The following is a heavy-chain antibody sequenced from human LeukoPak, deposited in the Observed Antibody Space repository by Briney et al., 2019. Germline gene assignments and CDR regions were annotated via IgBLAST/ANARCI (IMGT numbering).Heavy chain of an antibody. Sequence: GGGLRVSCAASGFTFNNDAMGCGRQAPGKGLGWVSGISDSGDKTYYTDSVKGRVTISRDNSKATLYLQMNSLRAEDSALYYCAKGIPRSEFCIGDKCYPQSTYFDFWGQGTLVTVSS. CDR3: AKGIPRSEFCIGDKCYPQSTYFDF. CDR2: ISDSGDKT. CDR1: GFTFNNDA. D-gene: IGHD2-15*01. V-gene: IGHV3-23*01. J-gene: IGHJ4*02.